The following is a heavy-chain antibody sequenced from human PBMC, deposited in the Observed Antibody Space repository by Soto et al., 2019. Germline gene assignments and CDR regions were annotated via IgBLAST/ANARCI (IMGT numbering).Heavy chain of an antibody. CDR3: ARPGDAYGLDV. D-gene: IGHD2-21*02. CDR2: IHSHSCCT. V-gene: IGHV4-39*01. CDR1: GVYVTRCSYS. Sequence: SETLSLTCSVSGVYVTRCSYSWVWIRQPPGQGREWVASIHSHSCCTYFDPWRRAGFLIYFDYSKNLFFLNLSSVTAADSAFSCSARPGDAYGLDVWGQGTTVTVSS. J-gene: IGHJ6*02.